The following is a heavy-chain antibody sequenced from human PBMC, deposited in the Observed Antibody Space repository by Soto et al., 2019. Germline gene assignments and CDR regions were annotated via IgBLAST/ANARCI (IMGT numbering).Heavy chain of an antibody. CDR2: ISYDGSNK. J-gene: IGHJ5*02. D-gene: IGHD4-17*01. CDR1: GFTFSSYG. V-gene: IGHV3-30*18. CDR3: AKDRRGDYASYPWFDP. Sequence: GGSLRLSCAASGFTFSSYGMHWVRQAPGKGLEWVAVISYDGSNKYYADSVKGRFTISRDNSKNTRYLQMNSLRAEDTAVYYCAKDRRGDYASYPWFDPWGQGTLVTVSS.